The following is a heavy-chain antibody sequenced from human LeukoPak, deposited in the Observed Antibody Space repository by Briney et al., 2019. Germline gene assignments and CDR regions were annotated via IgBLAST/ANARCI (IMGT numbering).Heavy chain of an antibody. Sequence: APVKVSCKASGYMFTDYFMHWVRQAPGQGPEWMGWFNPKSGDKKYAQQFQGRVTMTRDTSINTAYMEMSGLTSDDTAVYYCARAQLLTAPAGTFADNWGQGTLVTVSS. CDR1: GYMFTDYF. D-gene: IGHD6-13*01. CDR3: ARAQLLTAPAGTFADN. J-gene: IGHJ4*02. CDR2: FNPKSGDK. V-gene: IGHV1-2*02.